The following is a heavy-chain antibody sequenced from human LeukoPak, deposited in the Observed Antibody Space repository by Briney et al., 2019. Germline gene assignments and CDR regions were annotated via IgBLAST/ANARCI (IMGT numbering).Heavy chain of an antibody. CDR2: MNPNSGNT. Sequence: ASVRVSCKASGYTFTSYDIYWVRQATGQGLEWMGWMNPNSGNTGYAQKFQGRVTMTRNTSISTAYMELSSLRSEDTAVYYCARSSIESGSGSQHDYWGQGTLVTVSS. V-gene: IGHV1-8*01. CDR1: GYTFTSYD. CDR3: ARSSIESGSGSQHDY. J-gene: IGHJ4*02. D-gene: IGHD3-10*01.